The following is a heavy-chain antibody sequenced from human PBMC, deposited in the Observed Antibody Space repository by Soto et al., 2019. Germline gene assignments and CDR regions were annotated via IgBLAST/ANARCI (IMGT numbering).Heavy chain of an antibody. CDR1: GGSISSGDYY. CDR3: AGVLAAAGTIDY. V-gene: IGHV4-30-4*01. D-gene: IGHD6-13*01. CDR2: IYYSGST. J-gene: IGHJ4*02. Sequence: SETLSLTCTVSGGSISSGDYYWSWIRQPPGKGLEWIGYIYYSGSTYYNPSLKSRVTISVDTSKNQFSLKLSSVTAADTAVYYCAGVLAAAGTIDYWGQGTLVTVSS.